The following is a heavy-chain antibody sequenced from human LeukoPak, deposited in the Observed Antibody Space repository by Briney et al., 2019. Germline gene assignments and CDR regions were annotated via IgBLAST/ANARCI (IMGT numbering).Heavy chain of an antibody. CDR1: GFTFTNYV. J-gene: IGHJ4*02. CDR2: ISGSGGST. D-gene: IGHD2/OR15-2a*01. CDR3: AKSLSTSGVIAGGLDY. V-gene: IGHV3-23*01. Sequence: GGSLRLSCAASGFTFTNYVMSWVRQAPGKGLEWVSDISGSGGSTNYADSVKGRFTISRDNSKNALYLQMNSLSAEDTALYYCAKSLSTSGVIAGGLDYWGQGSLVTVSS.